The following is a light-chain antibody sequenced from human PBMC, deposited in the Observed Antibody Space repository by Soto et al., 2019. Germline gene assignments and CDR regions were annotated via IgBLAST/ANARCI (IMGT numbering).Light chain of an antibody. CDR1: QGISSA. CDR3: QPFINYPRT. J-gene: IGKJ1*01. V-gene: IGKV1D-13*01. CDR2: DAS. Sequence: AIQLTHSPSSLSASVGDRVTITFRASQGISSAVAWYQQKPGKAPKLLIYDASSLESGVPSRFSGSGSGTDFTLTISRLHPEDFATYYCQPFINYPRTFGQGTKVEIK.